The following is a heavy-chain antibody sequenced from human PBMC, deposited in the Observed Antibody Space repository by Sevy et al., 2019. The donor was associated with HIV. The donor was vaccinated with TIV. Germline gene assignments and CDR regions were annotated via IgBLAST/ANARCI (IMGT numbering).Heavy chain of an antibody. CDR3: ATSRSGYFDSSGYYIY. D-gene: IGHD3-22*01. Sequence: GESLKISCKGSGYSFTSHWIGWVRHMPGKGLEWMGIIYPDDSDTRYSPSFQGQVTFSPDKSISTAYLQWSSLKASDTAMYYCATSRSGYFDSSGYYIYWGQGTLVTVSS. CDR2: IYPDDSDT. V-gene: IGHV5-51*01. CDR1: GYSFTSHW. J-gene: IGHJ4*02.